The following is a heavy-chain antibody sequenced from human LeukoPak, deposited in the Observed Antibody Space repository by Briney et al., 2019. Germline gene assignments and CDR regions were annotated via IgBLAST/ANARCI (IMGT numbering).Heavy chain of an antibody. CDR1: GYTFTSYG. CDR2: ISAYNGNT. V-gene: IGHV1-18*01. J-gene: IGHJ6*03. Sequence: ASVKVSCKASGYTFTSYGISWVLQAPGQGLEWMGWISAYNGNTNYAQKLQGRVTMTTDTSTSTAYMELRSLRSDDTAVYYCARADYGKEEDYYYYYMDVWGKGTTVTVSS. CDR3: ARADYGKEEDYYYYYMDV. D-gene: IGHD4-17*01.